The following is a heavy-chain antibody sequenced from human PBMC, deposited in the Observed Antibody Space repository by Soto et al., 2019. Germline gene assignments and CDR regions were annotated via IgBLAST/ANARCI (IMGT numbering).Heavy chain of an antibody. CDR2: ISYDGSNK. V-gene: IGHV3-30-3*01. D-gene: IGHD5-18*01. CDR1: GFTFSSYA. J-gene: IGHJ4*02. CDR3: ARGRIQLWFRVFDY. Sequence: PGGSLRLSCAASGFTFSSYAMHWVRQAPGKGLEWVAVISYDGSNKYYADSVKGRFTISRDNSKNTLYLQMNSLRAEDTAVYYCARGRIQLWFRVFDYWGQGTLVTVSS.